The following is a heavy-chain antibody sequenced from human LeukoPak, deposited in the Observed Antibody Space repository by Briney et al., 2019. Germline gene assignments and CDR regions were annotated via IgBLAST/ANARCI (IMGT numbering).Heavy chain of an antibody. D-gene: IGHD5-18*01. Sequence: GGSLRLSCGTSGFTLSDYWMTGVRQAPGKGLEWVANIKQDGSLKFYVGSVKGRFTISRDNARNSLYLQMDSLRAEDTDVYYCATSLDTAGGPYWGQGPLVMVSS. CDR3: ATSLDTAGGPY. V-gene: IGHV3-7*01. CDR2: IKQDGSLK. CDR1: GFTLSDYW. J-gene: IGHJ4*02.